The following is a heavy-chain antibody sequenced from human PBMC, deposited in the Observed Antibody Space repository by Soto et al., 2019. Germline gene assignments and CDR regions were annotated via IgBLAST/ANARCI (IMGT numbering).Heavy chain of an antibody. D-gene: IGHD3-3*01. V-gene: IGHV3-74*01. Sequence: GGSLRLSCAASGFTFSTYWMHWVRQAPGKGLVWVSRINSDGTNTDYADSVKGRFTISRDNAKNTLYLHMSSLRAEDTAVYYWALFGVLIYPEAWGHGTLVTVSS. J-gene: IGHJ5*01. CDR1: GFTFSTYW. CDR3: ALFGVLIYPEA. CDR2: INSDGTNT.